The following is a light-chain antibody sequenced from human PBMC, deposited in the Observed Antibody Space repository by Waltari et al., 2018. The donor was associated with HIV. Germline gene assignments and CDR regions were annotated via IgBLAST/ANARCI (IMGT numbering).Light chain of an antibody. V-gene: IGKV4-1*01. J-gene: IGKJ3*01. CDR3: QQYYNTPFT. CDR2: WAS. CDR1: RIVLYDSNNKNY. Sequence: DIVMTQSPDSLAVSLGERATINCKSARIVLYDSNNKNYLAWYQQKPGQPPKLLIYWASTRESGVPDRFSGSGSGTDFTLTISSLQAEDVAVYYCQQYYNTPFTFGPGTKVDI.